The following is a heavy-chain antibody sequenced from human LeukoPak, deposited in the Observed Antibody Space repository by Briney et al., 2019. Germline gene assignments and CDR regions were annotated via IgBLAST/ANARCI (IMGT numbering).Heavy chain of an antibody. CDR1: GFTFSSYG. D-gene: IGHD4-17*01. V-gene: IGHV3-33*01. CDR3: AREDGDYPYYFDY. J-gene: IGHJ4*02. Sequence: GRSLRLSCAASGFTFSSYGMHWVRQAPGKGLEWVAVIWYDGSNKYYADSVKGRFTISRDNSKSTLYLQMNSLRAEDTAVYYCAREDGDYPYYFDYWGQGTLVTVSS. CDR2: IWYDGSNK.